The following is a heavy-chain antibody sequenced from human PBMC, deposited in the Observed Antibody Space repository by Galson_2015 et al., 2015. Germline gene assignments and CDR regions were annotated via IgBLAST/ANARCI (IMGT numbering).Heavy chain of an antibody. D-gene: IGHD3-22*01. CDR3: AKYGLAGYYDSSGFDY. V-gene: IGHV3-23*01. Sequence: SLRLSCAASGFTFSSYAMSWVRQALGKGLEWVSAISGSGGSTYYADSVKGRFTISRDNSKNTLYLQMNSLRAEDTAVYYCAKYGLAGYYDSSGFDYWGQGTLVTVSS. J-gene: IGHJ4*02. CDR1: GFTFSSYA. CDR2: ISGSGGST.